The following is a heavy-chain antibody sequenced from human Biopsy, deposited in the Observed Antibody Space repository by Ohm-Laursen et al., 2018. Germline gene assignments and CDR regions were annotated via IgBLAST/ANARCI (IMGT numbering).Heavy chain of an antibody. J-gene: IGHJ5*02. CDR2: IDPNSGGT. CDR1: GYTFTGYY. V-gene: IGHV1-2*02. D-gene: IGHD3-10*01. Sequence: SSVKVSCKASGYTFTGYYLHWVRQAPGQGLEWMGWIDPNSGGTNYAQNFQGRVTMTRDTSISTAYMELRSLRSDDTAVYYCARGIGSMVRGVIINVNNWFDPWGQGTLVTVSS. CDR3: ARGIGSMVRGVIINVNNWFDP.